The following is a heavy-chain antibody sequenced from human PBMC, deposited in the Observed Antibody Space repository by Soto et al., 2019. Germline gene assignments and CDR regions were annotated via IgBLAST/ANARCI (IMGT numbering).Heavy chain of an antibody. V-gene: IGHV4-4*07. J-gene: IGHJ5*02. Sequence: SEPLSLTCSVSGGTISGYYWTWIRQPAGKGLEWIGRIYSSGNTKYNPSLQSRVTMSLDTSNNQFSLRLTSVTASDTAFYYCARGQRFSDWFDPWGQGTLVTVSS. CDR2: IYSSGNT. D-gene: IGHD3-3*01. CDR1: GGTISGYY. CDR3: ARGQRFSDWFDP.